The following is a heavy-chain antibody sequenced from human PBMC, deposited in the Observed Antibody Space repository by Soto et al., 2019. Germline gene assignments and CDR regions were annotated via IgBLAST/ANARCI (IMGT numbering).Heavy chain of an antibody. CDR3: AKSPFRFDGTIFGVVTAVELTY. J-gene: IGHJ4*02. CDR1: GFTFSSYA. Sequence: EVQLLESGGGLVQPGGSLRLSCAASGFTFSSYAMSWVRQAPGKGLEWVSAISGSGGSTYYADSVKGRFTISRDNSKNTMYLQMNSLRAEDTAVYYCAKSPFRFDGTIFGVVTAVELTYWGQGPLVTVSS. CDR2: ISGSGGST. D-gene: IGHD3-3*01. V-gene: IGHV3-23*01.